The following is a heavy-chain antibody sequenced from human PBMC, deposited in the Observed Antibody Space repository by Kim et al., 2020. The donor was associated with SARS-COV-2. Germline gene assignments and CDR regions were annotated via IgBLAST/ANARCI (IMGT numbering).Heavy chain of an antibody. CDR3: ARERRIWFREIEDYFDY. J-gene: IGHJ4*02. V-gene: IGHV3-30*07. Sequence: VKGRFTISRDNSKNTLYLQMNSLRAEDTAVYYCARERRIWFREIEDYFDYWGQGTLVNVSS. D-gene: IGHD3-10*01.